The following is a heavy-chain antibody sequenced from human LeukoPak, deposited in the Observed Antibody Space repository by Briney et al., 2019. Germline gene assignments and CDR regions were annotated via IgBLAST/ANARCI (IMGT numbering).Heavy chain of an antibody. Sequence: SETLSLTCTVSGGSISSNSYYWGWIRQPPGKGLEWIGNIYYSGSTYYNPSLQSRVTISIDTSKKQFSLKLSSVTAADTAVYYCARLIKPRKYDYGDYRDYWGQGTLVTVSS. J-gene: IGHJ4*02. D-gene: IGHD4-17*01. CDR3: ARLIKPRKYDYGDYRDY. CDR2: IYYSGST. V-gene: IGHV4-39*01. CDR1: GGSISSNSYY.